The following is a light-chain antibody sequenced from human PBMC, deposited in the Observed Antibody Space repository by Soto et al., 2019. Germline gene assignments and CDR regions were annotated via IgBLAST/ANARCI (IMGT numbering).Light chain of an antibody. CDR2: DVA. CDR1: SSDIGGYNY. Sequence: QSALTQPASVSGSPGQSITISCSGSSSDIGGYNYVSWYQHHPGTAPKLMIYDVANRPSGVSKRFSDSKSGNTASLTISGLQAEDEADYYCSSYTTRNTLRVFGTGTKLTVL. V-gene: IGLV2-14*03. CDR3: SSYTTRNTLRV. J-gene: IGLJ1*01.